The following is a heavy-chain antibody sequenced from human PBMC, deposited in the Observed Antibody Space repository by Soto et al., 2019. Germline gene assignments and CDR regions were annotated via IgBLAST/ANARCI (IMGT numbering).Heavy chain of an antibody. CDR1: GGSISSGGYY. V-gene: IGHV4-31*03. D-gene: IGHD3-22*01. CDR2: IYYSGST. CDR3: ARVDSSGYYSPYFDY. J-gene: IGHJ4*02. Sequence: SETLSLTCTVSGGSISSGGYYWSWIRQHPGKGLEWIGYIYYSGSTYYNPSLKSRVTISVDTSKNQFSLKLSSVTAADTAVYYCARVDSSGYYSPYFDYWGQGALVTVSS.